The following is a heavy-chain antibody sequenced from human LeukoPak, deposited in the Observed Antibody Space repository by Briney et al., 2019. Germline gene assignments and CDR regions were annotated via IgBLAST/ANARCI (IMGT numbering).Heavy chain of an antibody. CDR3: ARGRVRRGYYDSSGITPPLYFDY. D-gene: IGHD3-22*01. CDR2: INHSGST. V-gene: IGHV4-34*01. Sequence: PSETLSLTCTVSGGSISSYYWSWIRQPPGKGLEWIGEINHSGSTNYNPSLKSRVTISVDTSKNQFSLKLSSVTAADTAVYYCARGRVRRGYYDSSGITPPLYFDYWGQGTLVTVSS. J-gene: IGHJ4*02. CDR1: GGSISSYY.